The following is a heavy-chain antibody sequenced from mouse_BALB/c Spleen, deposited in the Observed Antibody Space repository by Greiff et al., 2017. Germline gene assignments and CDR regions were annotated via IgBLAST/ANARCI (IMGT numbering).Heavy chain of an antibody. J-gene: IGHJ1*01. V-gene: IGHV5-6-3*01. CDR3: ARTDWYFDV. CDR2: INSNGGST. CDR1: GFTFSSYG. Sequence: EVKLMESGGGLVQPGGSLKLSCAASGFTFSSYGMSWVRQTPDKRLELVATINSNGGSTYYPDSVKGRFTISRDNAKNTLYLQMSSLKSEDTAMYYCARTDWYFDVWGAGTTVTVSS.